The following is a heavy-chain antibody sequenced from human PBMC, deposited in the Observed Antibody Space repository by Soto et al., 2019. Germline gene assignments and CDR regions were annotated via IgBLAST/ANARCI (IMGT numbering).Heavy chain of an antibody. CDR1: GDSITSSSHY. Sequence: PSETRSITCTVSGDSITSSSHYWGWIRQPPGKGLECIANIYYDGNTYYNPSLKSRVAISLDTSKNQFSLRLNSVTVADTAVYYCARSSTAPRVFMHPFDSWGQGTLVTVSS. D-gene: IGHD6-6*01. CDR3: ARSSTAPRVFMHPFDS. V-gene: IGHV4-39*01. J-gene: IGHJ4*02. CDR2: IYYDGNT.